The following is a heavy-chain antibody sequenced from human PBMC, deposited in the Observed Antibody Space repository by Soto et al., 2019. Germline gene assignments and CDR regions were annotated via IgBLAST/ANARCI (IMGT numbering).Heavy chain of an antibody. CDR2: IIPIFGTA. CDR3: ARDPSLFTIFGVAFTRGRYYYCMVV. J-gene: IGHJ6*02. V-gene: IGHV1-69*06. D-gene: IGHD3-3*01. CDR1: GGTFSSYA. Sequence: ASVKVSCKASGGTFSSYAISWVRQAPGQGLEWMGGIIPIFGTANYAQKFQGRVTITADKSTSTAYMELSSLRSEDTAVYYCARDPSLFTIFGVAFTRGRYYYCMVVWGQGTTVTVSS.